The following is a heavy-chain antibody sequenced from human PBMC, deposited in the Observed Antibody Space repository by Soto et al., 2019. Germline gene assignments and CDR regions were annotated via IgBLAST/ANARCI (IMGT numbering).Heavy chain of an antibody. CDR3: ARDRDYAFDY. V-gene: IGHV3-30-3*01. D-gene: IGHD4-17*01. CDR2: ISYDGSNK. J-gene: IGHJ4*02. Sequence: PGGSLRLSCAASGFTFSSYAMHWVRQAPGKGLEWVAVISYDGSNKYYADSVKGRFTISRDNSKNSVYLQMNSLRDEDTAVYYCARDRDYAFDYWCQGTLVTVS. CDR1: GFTFSSYA.